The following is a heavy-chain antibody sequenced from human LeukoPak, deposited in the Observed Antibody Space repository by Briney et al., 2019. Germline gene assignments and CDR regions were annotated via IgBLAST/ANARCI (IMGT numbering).Heavy chain of an antibody. D-gene: IGHD5-24*01. Sequence: GRSLRLSCAASGFTFSSFGIHWVRQAPGKGLEWVAFIRNDGSNRYYADSVKGRFTISRDNSKNTLYLQMNSLRLEDTAIYYCAKIGVATTPVVWGQGTLVTVSS. CDR1: GFTFSSFG. J-gene: IGHJ4*02. CDR3: AKIGVATTPVV. CDR2: IRNDGSNR. V-gene: IGHV3-30*02.